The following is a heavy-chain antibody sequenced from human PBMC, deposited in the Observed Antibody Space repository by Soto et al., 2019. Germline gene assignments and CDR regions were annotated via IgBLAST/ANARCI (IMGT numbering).Heavy chain of an antibody. CDR2: IYPGDSDT. CDR1: GDSCISHW. V-gene: IGHV5-51*01. J-gene: IGHJ3*01. CDR3: ARHTSFDV. Sequence: VESLKNCWKGLGDSCISHWSRWVRQMPGKGLEWMGIIYPGDSDTRYSPSFQGQVTISADKSISTAYLQWSSLRASDTAMYYCARHTSFDVWGQGTMVTVS.